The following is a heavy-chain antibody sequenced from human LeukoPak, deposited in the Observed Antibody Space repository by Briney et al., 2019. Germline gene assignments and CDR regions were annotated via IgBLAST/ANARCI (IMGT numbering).Heavy chain of an antibody. CDR1: GGSISSSSYY. Sequence: SETLSLTCTVSGGSISSSSYYWSWIRQPPGKGLEWIGSINYSGNTYYNPSLKSRVTTSVDTSKNQFSLKLSSVTAADTAVYNCARYVVFGSGKYYFDYWGQGTLVTVSS. V-gene: IGHV4-39*01. J-gene: IGHJ4*02. CDR3: ARYVVFGSGKYYFDY. CDR2: INYSGNT. D-gene: IGHD3-10*01.